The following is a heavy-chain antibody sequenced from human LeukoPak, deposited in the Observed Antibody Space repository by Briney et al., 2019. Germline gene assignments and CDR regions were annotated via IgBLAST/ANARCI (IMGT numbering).Heavy chain of an antibody. CDR2: INRKHGGT. J-gene: IGHJ4*02. CDR1: GFTFEDYG. Sequence: GGSLRLSCAASGFTFEDYGMSWVRQAPGKGLEWVSGINRKHGGTGYAVSVQGRFTISRDNAKNSLYLQMDSLRAEDTAVYHCARGDGGDYWGPGILVTVSS. CDR3: ARGDGGDY. V-gene: IGHV3-20*01. D-gene: IGHD3-16*01.